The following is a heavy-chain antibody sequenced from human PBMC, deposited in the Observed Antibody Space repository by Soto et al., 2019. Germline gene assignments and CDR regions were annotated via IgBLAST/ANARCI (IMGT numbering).Heavy chain of an antibody. Sequence: EVQLVESGGGLVQPGGSLRLSCAVSGFTLSSYWMHWVRQVPGKGLVWVSRMNSDGSSISYADSVKGRFTISRDNAKNTLYLQMNSLRADDSGIYYCARVGCSGGSCIDYWAQGTLVTVTS. V-gene: IGHV3-74*01. CDR2: MNSDGSSI. J-gene: IGHJ4*02. CDR1: GFTLSSYW. CDR3: ARVGCSGGSCIDY. D-gene: IGHD2-15*01.